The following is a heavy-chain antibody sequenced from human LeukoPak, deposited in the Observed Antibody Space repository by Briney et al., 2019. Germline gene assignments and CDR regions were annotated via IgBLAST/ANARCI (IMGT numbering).Heavy chain of an antibody. Sequence: SVKVSCKASGGTFSSSAISWVRQAPGQGLEWMGGIIPIFGTANYAQKFQGRVTITTDESTSTAYMELSSLRSEDTAVYYCARGRFRDGYNRLDYWGQGTLVTVSS. CDR2: IIPIFGTA. CDR3: ARGRFRDGYNRLDY. J-gene: IGHJ4*02. D-gene: IGHD5-24*01. CDR1: GGTFSSSA. V-gene: IGHV1-69*05.